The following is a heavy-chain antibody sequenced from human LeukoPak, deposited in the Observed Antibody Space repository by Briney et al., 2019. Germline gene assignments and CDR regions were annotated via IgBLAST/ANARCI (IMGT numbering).Heavy chain of an antibody. J-gene: IGHJ6*02. CDR3: AGKPAGKLVYYFYGKDV. D-gene: IGHD6-13*01. V-gene: IGHV4-4*02. CDR2: IYHSGST. Sequence: PSETLSLTCAVSGGSISSSNWWSWVRQPPGKGLEWIGEIYHSGSTNYNPSLKSRVTISVDKSKNQFSLKLSSVTAADTAVYYCAGKPAGKLVYYFYGKDVWGQGTTVTVSS. CDR1: GGSISSSNW.